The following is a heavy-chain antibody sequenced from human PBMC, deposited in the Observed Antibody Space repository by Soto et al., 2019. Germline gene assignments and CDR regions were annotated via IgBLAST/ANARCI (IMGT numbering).Heavy chain of an antibody. V-gene: IGHV4-4*02. CDR1: SGSISSSNW. CDR2: IHHSGGT. Sequence: QVQLQESGPGLVEPSGTLSLTCAVASGSISSSNWWSWVRQPPVKGLEWIGEIHHSGGTNYNPSLKTRVTMSLARSKNQFSLQRSFVTAADTAVYYCTGIAVPDLRGWAARYYSYSYMDVWGKGTTVSVSS. D-gene: IGHD2-21*01. J-gene: IGHJ6*03. CDR3: TGIAVPDLRGWAARYYSYSYMDV.